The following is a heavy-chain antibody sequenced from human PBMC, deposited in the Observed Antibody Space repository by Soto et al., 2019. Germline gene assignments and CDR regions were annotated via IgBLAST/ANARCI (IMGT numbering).Heavy chain of an antibody. V-gene: IGHV1-2*02. D-gene: IGHD2-15*01. J-gene: IGHJ4*02. CDR2: INPNSGDT. Sequence: ASVKVSCKASGYTFTGYYMHWVRQAPGQGLEWMGWINPNSGDTIYAQKFQDRVTMTCDTSVRTAYLELSSLSSDDTALYYGAREASAVVSLDYWGQGTLVTVSS. CDR3: AREASAVVSLDY. CDR1: GYTFTGYY.